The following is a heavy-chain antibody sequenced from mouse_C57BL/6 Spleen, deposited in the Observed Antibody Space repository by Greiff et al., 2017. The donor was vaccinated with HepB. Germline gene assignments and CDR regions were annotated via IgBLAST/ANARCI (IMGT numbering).Heavy chain of an antibody. CDR3: AREGWLPSAGFDV. CDR1: GFTFSSYA. J-gene: IGHJ1*03. V-gene: IGHV5-4*01. Sequence: DVKLVESGGGLVKPGGSLKLSCAASGFTFSSYAMSWVRQTPEKRLEWVATISDGGSYTYYPDNVKGRFTISRDNAKNNLYLQMSHLKSEDTAMYYCAREGWLPSAGFDVWGTGTTVTVSS. D-gene: IGHD2-3*01. CDR2: ISDGGSYT.